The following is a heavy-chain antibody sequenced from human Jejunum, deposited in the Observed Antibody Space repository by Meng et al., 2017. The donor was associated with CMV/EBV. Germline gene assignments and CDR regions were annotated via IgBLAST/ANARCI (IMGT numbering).Heavy chain of an antibody. J-gene: IGHJ4*02. V-gene: IGHV4-61*01. CDR1: GASVSSRNYY. CDR3: ARDSLTGGSNY. CDR2: VDYTGGA. D-gene: IGHD3-9*01. Sequence: CTLSGASVSSRNYYWRWIRQPPGKGLEWIGYVDYTGGANYNSSLESRVTISVDISKNQISLKVNTVTAADTAVYFCARDSLTGGSNYWGQGTLVTVSS.